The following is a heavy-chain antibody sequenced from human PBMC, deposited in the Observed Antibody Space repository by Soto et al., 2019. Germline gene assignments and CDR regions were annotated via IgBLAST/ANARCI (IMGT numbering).Heavy chain of an antibody. D-gene: IGHD2-15*01. V-gene: IGHV4-30-2*01. CDR2: IYHSGST. J-gene: IGHJ4*02. CDR3: ATARPIYCSGGSCYRYYFDY. Sequence: SETLSLTCAVSGGSISSGGYSWSWIRQPPGKGLEWIGYIYHSGSTYYNPSLKSRVTISVDRSKNQFSLKLSSVTAADTAVYYCATARPIYCSGGSCYRYYFDYWGQGTLVTVSS. CDR1: GGSISSGGYS.